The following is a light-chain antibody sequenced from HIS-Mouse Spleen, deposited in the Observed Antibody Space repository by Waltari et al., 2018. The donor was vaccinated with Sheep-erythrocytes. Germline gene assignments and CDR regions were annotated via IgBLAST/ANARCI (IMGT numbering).Light chain of an antibody. Sequence: AIQLTQSPSSLSASVGDRVTPTCRASQGISRALAWYQQKPGKAPKLLIYDASSLDSGVPARFSGSGSGTDFTLTISSMQPEDFAVYYCQQYNNYLRTFGQGTKVEIK. CDR1: QGISRA. V-gene: IGKV1D-13*01. CDR3: QQYNNYLRT. CDR2: DAS. J-gene: IGKJ1*01.